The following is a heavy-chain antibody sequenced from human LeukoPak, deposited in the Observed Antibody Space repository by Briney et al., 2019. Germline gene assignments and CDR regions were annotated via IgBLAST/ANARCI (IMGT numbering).Heavy chain of an antibody. J-gene: IGHJ4*02. Sequence: SETLSLTCTVSGGSISSYYWSWIRQPPGKGLEWNGYIYHSGSTNYNPSLKSRVTISVDTSKNQFSLKLSSVTAADTAVYYCARATYYYDSSGYYLDYWGQGTLVTVSS. CDR1: GGSISSYY. CDR3: ARATYYYDSSGYYLDY. V-gene: IGHV4-59*08. CDR2: IYHSGST. D-gene: IGHD3-22*01.